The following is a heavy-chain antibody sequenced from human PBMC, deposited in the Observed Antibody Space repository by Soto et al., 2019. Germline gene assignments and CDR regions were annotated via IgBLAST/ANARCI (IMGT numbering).Heavy chain of an antibody. D-gene: IGHD1-7*01. CDR2: IYFRGNS. CDR3: ARSGGTNSWYGVFVF. J-gene: IGHJ4*02. CDR1: GDSITSSPYY. Sequence: QVQLQQSGPGLVKPSQTLSVTCTVSGDSITSSPYYWSWVRQLPGRGLEWIGYIYFRGNSYYNPSLKSRVTISLDRSKNQFSLELNSVTAADTALYFCARSGGTNSWYGVFVFWGQGTLVNVSS. V-gene: IGHV4-30-4*01.